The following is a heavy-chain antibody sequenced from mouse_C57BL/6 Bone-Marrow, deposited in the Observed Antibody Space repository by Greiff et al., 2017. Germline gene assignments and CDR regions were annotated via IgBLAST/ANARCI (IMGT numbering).Heavy chain of an antibody. J-gene: IGHJ2*01. CDR2: IRLKSDNSAT. V-gene: IGHV6-3*01. CDR3: TGYAGFPYYFDY. CDR1: GFTFSNYW. Sequence: DVQLVESGGGLVQPGGSMKLSCVASGFTFSNYWMNWVRQSPEKGLEWVAKIRLKSDNSATNYAESVKGRFTIARDDSKSSVYLQMMNLRAQDTGIYYCTGYAGFPYYFDYWGQGTTLTVSS. D-gene: IGHD2-10*02.